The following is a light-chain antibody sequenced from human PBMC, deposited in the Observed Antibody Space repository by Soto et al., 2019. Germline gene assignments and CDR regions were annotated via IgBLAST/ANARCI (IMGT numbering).Light chain of an antibody. J-gene: IGKJ1*01. Sequence: VLTQSPGTLSLSPGESATLSCRASQTVSITYLTWYQQKPGQAPRLLIFGASKRATGIPDRFSGSGSGTDFTLTISSLEPEDFAVYYCQQRSDWPRTFGQGTKVDIK. CDR3: QQRSDWPRT. CDR2: GAS. CDR1: QTVSITY. V-gene: IGKV3D-20*02.